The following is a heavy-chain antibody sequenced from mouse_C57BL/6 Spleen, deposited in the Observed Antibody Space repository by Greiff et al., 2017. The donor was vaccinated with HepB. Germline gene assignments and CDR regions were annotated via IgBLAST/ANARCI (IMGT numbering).Heavy chain of an antibody. D-gene: IGHD3-2*02. Sequence: VKLMESGPELVKPGASVKISCKASGYAFSSSWMNWVKQRPGKGLEWIGRIYPGDGDTNYNGKFKGKATLTADKSSSTAYMQLSSLTSEDSAVYFCARYTAQAYYFDYWGQGTTLTVSS. CDR3: ARYTAQAYYFDY. CDR1: GYAFSSSW. J-gene: IGHJ2*01. V-gene: IGHV1-82*01. CDR2: IYPGDGDT.